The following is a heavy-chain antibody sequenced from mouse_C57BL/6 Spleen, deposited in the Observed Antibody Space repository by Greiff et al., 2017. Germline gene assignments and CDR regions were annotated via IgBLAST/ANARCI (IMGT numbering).Heavy chain of an antibody. CDR3: ARDRGYYGNYLYAMDY. D-gene: IGHD2-1*01. CDR2: INYDGSSH. Sequence: EVKVVESEGGLVQPGSSMKLSCTASGFTFSDYYMAWVRQVPEKGLEWVANINYDGSSHYYLDSLKSRFIISRDNAKNILYLQMSSLKSEDTATYYCARDRGYYGNYLYAMDYWGQGTSVTVSS. CDR1: GFTFSDYY. V-gene: IGHV5-16*01. J-gene: IGHJ4*01.